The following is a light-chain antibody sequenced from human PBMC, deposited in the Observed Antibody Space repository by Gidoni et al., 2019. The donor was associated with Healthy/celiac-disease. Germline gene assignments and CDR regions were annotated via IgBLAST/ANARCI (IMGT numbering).Light chain of an antibody. CDR1: QSCSRY. Sequence: EIAFTQSPATLSLSPGERATLSCRSSQSCSRYLAWYQQTPGPAHRLLIDDASNRATGIPARCRCSGSGTDFTLTISSLEPEAFAVYYCQQRSNWPPIGLTFGGGTKVEIK. CDR3: QQRSNWPPIGLT. J-gene: IGKJ4*01. V-gene: IGKV3-11*01. CDR2: DAS.